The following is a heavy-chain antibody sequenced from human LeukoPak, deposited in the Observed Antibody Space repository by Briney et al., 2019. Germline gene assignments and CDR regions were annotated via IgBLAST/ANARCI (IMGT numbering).Heavy chain of an antibody. CDR2: INHSGST. V-gene: IGHV4-34*01. J-gene: IGHJ4*02. Sequence: SETLSLTCAVYGGSFSGYYWSWIRQPPGKGLEWIGEINHSGSTYYNPSLKSRVTISVDTSKNQFSLKLSSVTAADTAVYYCASWRSGGSCNWGQGTLVTVSS. CDR1: GGSFSGYY. CDR3: ASWRSGGSCN. D-gene: IGHD2-15*01.